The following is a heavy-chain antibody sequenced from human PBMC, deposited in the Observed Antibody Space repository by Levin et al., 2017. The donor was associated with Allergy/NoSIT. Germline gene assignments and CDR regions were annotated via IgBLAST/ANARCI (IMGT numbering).Heavy chain of an antibody. CDR1: GGSISNNNYY. V-gene: IGHV4-39*07. Sequence: SETLSLTCTVSGGSISNNNYYWGWVRQPPGKGLEWIGSVYYTGSSYPNPSLRSRVTISIDTSKNQFSLMLSSVTAADTAVYYCAREDGTGSHGSDYWGQGTLVTVSS. J-gene: IGHJ4*02. CDR3: AREDGTGSHGSDY. CDR2: VYYTGSS. D-gene: IGHD3-10*01.